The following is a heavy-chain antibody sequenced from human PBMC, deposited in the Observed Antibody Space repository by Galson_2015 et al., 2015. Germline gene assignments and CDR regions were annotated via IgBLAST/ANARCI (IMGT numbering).Heavy chain of an antibody. J-gene: IGHJ4*02. D-gene: IGHD6-13*01. V-gene: IGHV3-23*01. CDR1: GFTFSSFA. Sequence: SLRLSCAASGFTFSSFAMSWVRQAPGKGLEWVSSISGSGGNTDYADSGMGRFTISRDNSKNTLYLHANSLRAEDTAVYYCAKGTRSSWYKRTDYWGQGTLVTVSS. CDR2: ISGSGGNT. CDR3: AKGTRSSWYKRTDY.